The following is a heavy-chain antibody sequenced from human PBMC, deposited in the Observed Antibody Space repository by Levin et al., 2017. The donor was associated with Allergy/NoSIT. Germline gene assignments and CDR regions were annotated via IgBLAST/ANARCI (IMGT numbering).Heavy chain of an antibody. D-gene: IGHD3-10*01. J-gene: IGHJ4*02. CDR1: GFSFSDYA. Sequence: LSLTCAASGFSFSDYAMIWVRPAPGKGLEWVSTISTTSDNLLYADSVQGRFTISRDNSKSALYLQMHSLRAEDTALYHCATDREVGESWGEPDYWGKGTLVTVSS. CDR2: ISTTSDNL. V-gene: IGHV3-23*01. CDR3: ATDREVGESWGEPDY.